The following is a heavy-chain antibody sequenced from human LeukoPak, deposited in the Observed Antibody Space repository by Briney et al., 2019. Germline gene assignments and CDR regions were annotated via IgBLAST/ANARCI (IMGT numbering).Heavy chain of an antibody. CDR2: IYPGDSDP. CDR1: GYIFTTYW. CDR3: VRHGLGSSWFGFDY. V-gene: IGHV5-51*01. J-gene: IGHJ4*02. Sequence: GESLKISCKGSGYIFTTYWTGWVRQMPGKGLEWMGIIYPGDSDPRYSPSFQGQVTISADKSISTAYLQWSSLKASDSAMYYCVRHGLGSSWFGFDYWGRGTLVTVSS. D-gene: IGHD6-13*01.